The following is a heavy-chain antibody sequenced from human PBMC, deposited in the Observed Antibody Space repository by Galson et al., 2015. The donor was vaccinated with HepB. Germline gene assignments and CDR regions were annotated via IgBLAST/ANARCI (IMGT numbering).Heavy chain of an antibody. J-gene: IGHJ5*01. CDR2: IIPVFGTA. CDR1: GGTGSSYS. CDR3: ARGGRCLDWLLLDS. Sequence: SVKVSCKASGGTGSSYSINWVRQAPGQGLEWMGGIIPVFGTANYAQKFQGRVTITADGSTSTAYMELSSLTSDDTAVYYCARGGRCLDWLLLDSWGQGTRVTVSS. D-gene: IGHD3-3*01. V-gene: IGHV1-69*13.